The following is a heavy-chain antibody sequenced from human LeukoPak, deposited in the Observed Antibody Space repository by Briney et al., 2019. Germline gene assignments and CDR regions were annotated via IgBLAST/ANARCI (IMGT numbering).Heavy chain of an antibody. V-gene: IGHV3-23*01. CDR2: ISGSGGSA. CDR1: GFTFSSYA. D-gene: IGHD6-13*01. Sequence: GGSLRFSCAASGFTFSSYAMSWVRQAPGKGLEWVSAISGSGGSAYYADSVKGRFTISRDNSKNTLYLQMNSLRAEDTAVYYCAKHYIAAAGIRYFDYWGQGTLVTVSS. J-gene: IGHJ4*02. CDR3: AKHYIAAAGIRYFDY.